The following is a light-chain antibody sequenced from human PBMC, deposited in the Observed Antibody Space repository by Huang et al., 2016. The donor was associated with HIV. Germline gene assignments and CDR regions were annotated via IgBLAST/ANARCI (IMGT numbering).Light chain of an antibody. CDR1: QSLFYSSNSKNY. Sequence: DIVMTQSPDSLSVSLGERAAINCRASQSLFYSSNSKNYLAWYQQKSGQPPKLLIYWASARESGVPDRFSGSGSGTDFTLTISSLQAEDVAVYYCQQYYGVPITFGHGTRVDLK. J-gene: IGKJ3*01. V-gene: IGKV4-1*01. CDR3: QQYYGVPIT. CDR2: WAS.